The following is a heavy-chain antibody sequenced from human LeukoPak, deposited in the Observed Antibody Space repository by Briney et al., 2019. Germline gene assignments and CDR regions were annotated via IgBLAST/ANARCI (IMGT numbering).Heavy chain of an antibody. CDR1: SGSISSYY. CDR3: ARVWLAAAGTGAFDY. V-gene: IGHV4-59*01. J-gene: IGHJ4*02. Sequence: SETLSLTCTVSSGSISSYYWSWIRQPPGKGLEWIGYIYYSGSTNYSPSLKSRVTISVDTSKNQFSLKLSSVTAADTAVYYCARVWLAAAGTGAFDYWGQGTLVTVSS. CDR2: IYYSGST. D-gene: IGHD6-13*01.